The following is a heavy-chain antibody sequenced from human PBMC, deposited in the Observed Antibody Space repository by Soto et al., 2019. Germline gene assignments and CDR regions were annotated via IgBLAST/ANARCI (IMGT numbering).Heavy chain of an antibody. CDR2: ISGSGGSI. J-gene: IGHJ4*02. D-gene: IGHD6-19*01. Sequence: EVQLLESGGGLVQPGGSLRLSCAASGFTFSSYAMNWVRQAPGKGLEWVSAISGSGGSIYYADSVKGRFTIARDNSKNRLFLQMNSRRAEDTAVYYCSKTTTARIAVAPRGLFDYWGQGTLVTVSS. V-gene: IGHV3-23*01. CDR3: SKTTTARIAVAPRGLFDY. CDR1: GFTFSSYA.